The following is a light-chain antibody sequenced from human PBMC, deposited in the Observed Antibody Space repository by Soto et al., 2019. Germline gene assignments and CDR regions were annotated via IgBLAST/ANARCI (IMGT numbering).Light chain of an antibody. V-gene: IGLV2-14*03. J-gene: IGLJ2*01. CDR1: SSDVGGYNY. CDR2: HVT. CDR3: SSYTRSNTHVV. Sequence: QSALTQPASVSGSPGQSITISCTGTSSDVGGYNYVSWYQQHPGKAPKLMIYHVTNRPSGVSTRFSGSKSGNTASLTISGLQAEDEADYYCSSYTRSNTHVVFGGGTKLTVL.